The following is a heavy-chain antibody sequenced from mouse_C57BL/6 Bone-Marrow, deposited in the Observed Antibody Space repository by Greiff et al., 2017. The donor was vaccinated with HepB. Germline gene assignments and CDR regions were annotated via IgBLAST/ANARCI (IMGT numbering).Heavy chain of an antibody. J-gene: IGHJ1*03. CDR3: ARPGGYGKGWYFDV. CDR1: GFTFSSYG. CDR2: ISSGGSYT. D-gene: IGHD2-1*01. Sequence: EVQRVESGGDLVKPGGSLKLSCAASGFTFSSYGMSWVRQTPDKRLEWVATISSGGSYTYYPDSVKGRFTISRDNAKNTLYLQMSSLKSEDTAMYYCARPGGYGKGWYFDVWGTGTTVTVSS. V-gene: IGHV5-6*01.